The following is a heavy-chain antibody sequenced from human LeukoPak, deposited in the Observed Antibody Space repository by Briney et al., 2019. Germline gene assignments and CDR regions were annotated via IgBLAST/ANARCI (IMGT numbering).Heavy chain of an antibody. CDR1: GGSFSGYY. CDR3: ARRYSSGWSDYFDY. CDR2: INHSGST. D-gene: IGHD6-19*01. V-gene: IGHV4-34*01. J-gene: IGHJ4*02. Sequence: SETLSLTCAVYGGSFSGYYWSWLRQPPGKGLEWIGEINHSGSTNYNPSLKSRVTISVDTSKNQFSLRLSSVTAADTAVYYCARRYSSGWSDYFDYWGQGTLVTVSS.